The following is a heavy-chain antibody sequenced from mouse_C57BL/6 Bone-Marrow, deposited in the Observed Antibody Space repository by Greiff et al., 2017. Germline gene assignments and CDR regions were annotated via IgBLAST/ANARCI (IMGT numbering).Heavy chain of an antibody. CDR1: GFNIKDDY. V-gene: IGHV14-4*01. J-gene: IGHJ1*03. CDR3: TTGGYWYFDV. Sequence: VQLQQSGAELVRPGASVKLSCTASGFNIKDDYMHWVKQRPEQGLEWIGWIDPENGDTEYASKFLGKATITADTSSNTAYLQLSSLTSEDTAVYYCTTGGYWYFDVWGTGTTVTVSS. CDR2: IDPENGDT. D-gene: IGHD1-1*02.